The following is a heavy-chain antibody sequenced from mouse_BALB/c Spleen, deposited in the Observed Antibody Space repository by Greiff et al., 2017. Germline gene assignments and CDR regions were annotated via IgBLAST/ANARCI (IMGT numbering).Heavy chain of an antibody. CDR3: SRRGSTDRDWFAY. V-gene: IGHV1-4*01. CDR1: GYTFTSYT. CDR2: INPSSGYT. Sequence: VQLQQSGADLARPGASVKMSCTASGYTFTSYTMHWVKQRPGQGLEWIGYINPSSGYTNYNQKFKDKATLTADKSSSTACMQLSSLTSEDSAVYYCSRRGSTDRDWFAYWGQGTLVTVSA. J-gene: IGHJ3*01. D-gene: IGHD5-1*01.